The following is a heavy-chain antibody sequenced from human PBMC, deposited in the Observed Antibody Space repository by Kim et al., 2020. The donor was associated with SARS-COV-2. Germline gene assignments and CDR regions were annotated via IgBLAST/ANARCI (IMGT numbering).Heavy chain of an antibody. CDR1: GFSFGSYD. V-gene: IGHV3-9*01. CDR2: IRTNGGAI. D-gene: IGHD2-21*02. Sequence: GGSLRLSCAASGFSFGSYDMHWVRQVRGKGLEWVSGIRTNGGAIGYADSVKGRFAVSRDNAKNSLYLEMNSLRPEDTAFYYCAKADCAGDCYLVDYWGQGTLVTVSS. J-gene: IGHJ4*02. CDR3: AKADCAGDCYLVDY.